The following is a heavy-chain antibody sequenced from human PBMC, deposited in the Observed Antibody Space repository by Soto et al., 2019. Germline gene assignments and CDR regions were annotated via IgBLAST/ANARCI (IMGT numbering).Heavy chain of an antibody. CDR2: FDPEDGET. CDR1: GYTLTELS. V-gene: IGHV1-24*01. Sequence: ASVKVSCKVSGYTLTELSMHWVRQAPGKGLEWMGGFDPEDGETIYAQKFQGRVTMTEDTSTDTAYMELSSLRSEDTAVYYYATAKGIAAAGSFDYWGQGTLVTVSS. CDR3: ATAKGIAAAGSFDY. D-gene: IGHD6-13*01. J-gene: IGHJ4*02.